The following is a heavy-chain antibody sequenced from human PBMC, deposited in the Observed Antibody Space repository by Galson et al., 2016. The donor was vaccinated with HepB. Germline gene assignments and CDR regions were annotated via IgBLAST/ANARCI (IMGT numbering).Heavy chain of an antibody. CDR3: VQEVAKIGYF. CDR1: GVSLSTSGVG. J-gene: IGHJ3*01. D-gene: IGHD2-15*01. V-gene: IGHV2-5*02. CDR2: VYWDDVK. Sequence: PALVKPTQTLTLTCTVPGVSLSTSGVGVGWIRRPPGTALEWPAHVYWDDVKLYSPSLQSRLTITKDTSNNQVLLTMTNMDPADTATYYCVQEVAKIGYFWGQGTMVTVSS.